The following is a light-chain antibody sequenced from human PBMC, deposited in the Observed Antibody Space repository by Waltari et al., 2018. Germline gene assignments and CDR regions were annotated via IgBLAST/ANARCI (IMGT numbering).Light chain of an antibody. CDR3: SSYTRSSRLV. CDR2: DVD. Sequence: QSALTQPASVSGSPGQSITISCTGTSSDIGANDYVSWYQQHPGKAPQLIIFDVDKRTSGISIRFSASKSDNTASLTISGLQAEDEADYYCSSYTRSSRLVFGGGTKLVVL. CDR1: SSDIGANDY. V-gene: IGLV2-14*03. J-gene: IGLJ2*01.